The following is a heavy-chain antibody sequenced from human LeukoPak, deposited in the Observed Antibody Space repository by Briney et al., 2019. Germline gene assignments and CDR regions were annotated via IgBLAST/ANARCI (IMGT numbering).Heavy chain of an antibody. D-gene: IGHD3-3*01. CDR2: ISAYNGNT. Sequence: GASVKVSCKASGYTFTSYGISWVRQAPGQGLEWMGWISAYNGNTNYAQKLQGRVTMTTDTSTSTAYMELRSLRSDDTAVYYCARDSRGYFWSGPRFDYWGQGTLVTVSS. J-gene: IGHJ4*02. CDR3: ARDSRGYFWSGPRFDY. CDR1: GYTFTSYG. V-gene: IGHV1-18*01.